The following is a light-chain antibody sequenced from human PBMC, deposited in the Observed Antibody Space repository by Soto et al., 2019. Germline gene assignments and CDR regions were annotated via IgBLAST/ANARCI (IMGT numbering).Light chain of an antibody. Sequence: EIVLTQSTGTLPLSPGERATLSCRASQSVSSSYLAWYQQKPGQAPRLLIYGASSRATGIPDRFSGSGSGTDFTLTISRLEPEDFAVYYCQQYGSSSITFGQGTRLEIK. V-gene: IGKV3-20*01. CDR3: QQYGSSSIT. CDR2: GAS. CDR1: QSVSSSY. J-gene: IGKJ5*01.